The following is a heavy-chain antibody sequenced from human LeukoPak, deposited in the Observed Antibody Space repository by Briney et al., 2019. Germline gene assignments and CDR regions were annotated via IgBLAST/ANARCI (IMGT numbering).Heavy chain of an antibody. CDR1: GGSFSGYY. CDR2: INHSGST. D-gene: IGHD5-24*01. V-gene: IGHV4-34*01. Sequence: SETLSLTCAVYGGSFSGYYWSWIRQPPGKGLEWIGEINHSGSTNYNPSLKSRVTISVDTSKNQFSLKLSSVTAADTAVYYCARGIGRDGYNDFDYWGQGTLVTVSS. J-gene: IGHJ4*02. CDR3: ARGIGRDGYNDFDY.